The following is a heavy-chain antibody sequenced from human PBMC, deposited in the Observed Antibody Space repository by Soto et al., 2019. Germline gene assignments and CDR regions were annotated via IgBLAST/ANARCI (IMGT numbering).Heavy chain of an antibody. CDR1: GYTFTSYG. CDR2: ISAYNGNT. J-gene: IGHJ4*02. V-gene: IGHV1-18*01. Sequence: QVXLVXXXXXVXKPGXXVKXSCKASGYTFTSYGISWVRQAPGQGLEWMGWISAYNGNTNYAQKLQGRVTMTTDTSTSTAYMELRSLRSDDTAVYYCAREAVMAVAGTSDFDYWGQGTLVTVSS. D-gene: IGHD6-19*01. CDR3: AREAVMAVAGTSDFDY.